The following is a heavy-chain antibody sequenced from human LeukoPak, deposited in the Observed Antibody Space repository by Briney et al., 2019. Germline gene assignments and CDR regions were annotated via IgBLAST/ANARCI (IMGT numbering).Heavy chain of an antibody. CDR3: ARGDSGEDAFDI. V-gene: IGHV4-30-4*01. Sequence: SETLSLTCTVSGGSISSGDYYWSWIRQPPGKGLEWIGYIYYSGSTYYNPSLKSRVTISADTSKNQFSLKLSSVTAADTAVYYCARGDSGEDAFDIWGQGTMVTVSS. CDR1: GGSISSGDYY. J-gene: IGHJ3*02. D-gene: IGHD2-15*01. CDR2: IYYSGST.